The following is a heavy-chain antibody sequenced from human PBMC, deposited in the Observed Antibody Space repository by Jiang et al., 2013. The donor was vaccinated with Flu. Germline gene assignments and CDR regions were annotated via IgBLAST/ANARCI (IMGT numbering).Heavy chain of an antibody. V-gene: IGHV6-1*01. Sequence: SGPGLVKPSQTLSLTCVISGDSVSNNIVTWNWIRQSPSRGLEWLGRTYYRSQWYNDYAESLTGRVSISPDTSKNQFSLHATSTTPEDTAVYFCARDGSAYGTYPEGFDYWGPGTLVTVSS. CDR2: TYYRSQWYN. J-gene: IGHJ4*02. D-gene: IGHD1-26*01. CDR3: ARDGSAYGTYPEGFDY. CDR1: GDSVSNNIVT.